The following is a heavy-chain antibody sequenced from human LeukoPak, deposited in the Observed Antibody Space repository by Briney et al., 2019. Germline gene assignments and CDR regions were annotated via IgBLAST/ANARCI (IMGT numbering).Heavy chain of an antibody. CDR2: IYPGDSNT. V-gene: IGHV5-51*01. Sequence: GESLKISCKGSGYSFTSYWIGWVRQMPGKGLEWMGIIYPGDSNTKYSPSLQGQVTISVDKSISTAYLQWSGLKASDSAMYYCARPYSNSGSALRGDYWGQGALLTVSS. CDR3: ARPYSNSGSALRGDY. D-gene: IGHD4-11*01. J-gene: IGHJ4*02. CDR1: GYSFTSYW.